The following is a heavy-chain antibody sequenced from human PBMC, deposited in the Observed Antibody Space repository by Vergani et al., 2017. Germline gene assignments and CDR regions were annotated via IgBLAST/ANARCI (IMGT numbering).Heavy chain of an antibody. CDR1: GFTFSSYG. J-gene: IGHJ6*02. V-gene: IGHV3-48*01. D-gene: IGHD6-13*01. Sequence: VQLVESGGGVVQPGRSLRLSCAASGFTFSSYGMNWVRQAPGKGLEWVSYISSSISTIYYADSVKGRFTISRDNAKNTLYLQMNSLRAEDTAVYYCARHQGLHSSSWDYYDSGMDVWGQGTTVTVSS. CDR3: ARHQGLHSSSWDYYDSGMDV. CDR2: ISSSISTI.